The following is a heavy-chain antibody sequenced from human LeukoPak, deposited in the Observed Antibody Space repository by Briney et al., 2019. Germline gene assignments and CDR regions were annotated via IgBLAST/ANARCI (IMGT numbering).Heavy chain of an antibody. CDR3: ARGEEKATITALDS. CDR1: GFTFSNYD. V-gene: IGHV3-21*01. D-gene: IGHD5-24*01. J-gene: IGHJ4*02. Sequence: GGSLRLSCAASGFTFSNYDMHWVRQAPGKGLEWVSAISSSSSYIYYTDSIKGRFTISRDNAENSLYLQMNSLRAVDTAVYFCARGEEKATITALDSWGQGTLVTVSS. CDR2: ISSSSSYI.